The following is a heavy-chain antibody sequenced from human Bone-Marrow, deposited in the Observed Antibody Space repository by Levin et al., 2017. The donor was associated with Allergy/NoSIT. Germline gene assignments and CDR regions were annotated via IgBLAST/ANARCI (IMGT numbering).Heavy chain of an antibody. Sequence: GGSLRLSCAASGFTFSNYGMTWVRQAPGKGLEWLANIKQDGTEKNYVDSVKGRFTISRDNANNALHLQMSSLRVEDTAVYFCARKYSSAWCFDYWGQGILVAVSS. CDR2: IKQDGTEK. J-gene: IGHJ4*02. V-gene: IGHV3-7*01. D-gene: IGHD6-19*01. CDR3: ARKYSSAWCFDY. CDR1: GFTFSNYG.